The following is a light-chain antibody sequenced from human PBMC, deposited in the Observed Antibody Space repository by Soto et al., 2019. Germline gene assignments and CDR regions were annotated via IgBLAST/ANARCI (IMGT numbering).Light chain of an antibody. CDR2: KAS. CDR1: QTISSW. CDR3: QHYNSYSEA. V-gene: IGKV1-5*03. J-gene: IGKJ1*01. Sequence: DIQMTQSPSTLSPSVGDRVTITCRASQTISSWLAWYQQKQGKAPKXLIYKASTLKSGVPSRFSGSGSGTELTITISSLQPDDGETYDGQHYNSYSEAFGQGTKMEIK.